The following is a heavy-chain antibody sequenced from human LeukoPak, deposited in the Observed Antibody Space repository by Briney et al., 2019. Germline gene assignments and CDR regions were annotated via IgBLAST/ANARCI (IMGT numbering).Heavy chain of an antibody. J-gene: IGHJ5*02. CDR1: GGSISSGDYY. CDR2: INHSGST. V-gene: IGHV4-30-4*08. D-gene: IGHD4-11*01. Sequence: SQTLSLTCTVSGGSISSGDYYWSWIRQPPGKGLEWIGEINHSGSTNYNPSLKSRVTISVDTSKNQLSLKLSSVTAADTAVYYCARRLGMTTDPRRGNNWFDPWGQGTLVTVSS. CDR3: ARRLGMTTDPRRGNNWFDP.